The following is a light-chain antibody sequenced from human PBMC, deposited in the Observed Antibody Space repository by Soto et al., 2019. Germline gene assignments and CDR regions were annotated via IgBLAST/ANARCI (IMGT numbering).Light chain of an antibody. CDR3: LQDFNYPRT. Sequence: AIQMTQSPSSLSASVGDRVTITCLASQDITNDLAWYQQKPGKAPKLLIYAASSLQTGVPSRFSGSGSGTHFTLTVNSLQPEDFATYFCLQDFNYPRTFGQGTKVDIK. CDR2: AAS. V-gene: IGKV1-6*01. CDR1: QDITND. J-gene: IGKJ1*01.